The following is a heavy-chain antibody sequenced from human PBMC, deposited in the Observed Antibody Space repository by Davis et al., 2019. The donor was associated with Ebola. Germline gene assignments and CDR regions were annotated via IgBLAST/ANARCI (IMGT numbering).Heavy chain of an antibody. Sequence: ASVKVSCKASGYTFTSYGISWVRQAPGQGLEWMGRIIPILGIANYAQKLQGRVTMTTDTSTTTAYMEVGSLTSDDTAVYYCARDYEIWGQGTLVTVSS. CDR1: GYTFTSYG. V-gene: IGHV1-18*01. CDR3: ARDYEI. CDR2: IIPILGIA. D-gene: IGHD3-3*01. J-gene: IGHJ4*02.